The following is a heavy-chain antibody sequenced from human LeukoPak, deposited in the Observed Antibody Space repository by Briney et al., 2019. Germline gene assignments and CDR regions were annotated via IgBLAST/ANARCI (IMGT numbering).Heavy chain of an antibody. CDR3: AGLPVGVDNYFPY. Sequence: SETLSLTCIVSGGSISTYYWSWIRQPPGKGLEWIGYIYTSGNTDYNPSLKSRVTISVDTSKDQFSLRLISVTAADTAVYYCAGLPVGVDNYFPYWGQGTLVTVSS. J-gene: IGHJ4*02. V-gene: IGHV4-4*09. D-gene: IGHD3-3*01. CDR1: GGSISTYY. CDR2: IYTSGNT.